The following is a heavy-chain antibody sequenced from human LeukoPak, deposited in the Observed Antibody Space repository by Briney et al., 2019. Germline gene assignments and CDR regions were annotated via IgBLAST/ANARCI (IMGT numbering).Heavy chain of an antibody. CDR3: ARGGTFGEPFSRS. CDR2: INQSGIT. Sequence: SETLSLTCAAYGGSFSSFYWTWIRQPPGKGLEWIGEINQSGITNYNPSLKSRITISADTSKKQFSLKVNSVTAADTAMYYCARGGTFGEPFSRSWGQGTLVTVSS. CDR1: GGSFSSFY. D-gene: IGHD3-10*01. J-gene: IGHJ4*02. V-gene: IGHV4-34*01.